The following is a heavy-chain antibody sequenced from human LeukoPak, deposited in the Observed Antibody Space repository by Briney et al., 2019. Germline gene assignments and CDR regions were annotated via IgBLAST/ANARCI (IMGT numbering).Heavy chain of an antibody. J-gene: IGHJ4*02. D-gene: IGHD3-16*01. V-gene: IGHV1-18*01. CDR3: ARVGPYRAGYSDY. Sequence: ASVKVSCKASGYTFPSYGITWVRQAPGQGLDWMGWITTYNGNTNYAQNLQGRVTMTTDTSTSTAYMELRSLRSDDTAVYYCARVGPYRAGYSDYWGQGTLVTVSS. CDR2: ITTYNGNT. CDR1: GYTFPSYG.